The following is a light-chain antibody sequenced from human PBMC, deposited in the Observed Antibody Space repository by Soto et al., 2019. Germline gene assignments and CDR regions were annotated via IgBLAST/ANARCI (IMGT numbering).Light chain of an antibody. V-gene: IGKV3-15*01. CDR1: QSVSSN. J-gene: IGKJ1*01. CDR2: GAS. Sequence: EIVMTQSPATLSVYPGERATLSCRASQSVSSNLAWYPQKPGQAPRLLIYGASTRATGIPARFSGSGSGTEFTLTISSLQSEDFAVYYCQQYNNWPRTFGQGTKVDI. CDR3: QQYNNWPRT.